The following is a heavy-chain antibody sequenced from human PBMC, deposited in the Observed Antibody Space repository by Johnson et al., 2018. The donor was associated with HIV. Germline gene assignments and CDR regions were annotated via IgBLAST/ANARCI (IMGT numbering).Heavy chain of an antibody. D-gene: IGHD6-13*01. J-gene: IGHJ3*02. CDR2: IKQDGSEK. Sequence: VQLVESGGGLVQPGGSLRVSCAASGFSFDDYGMSWVRQAPGKGLEWVANIKQDGSEKYYVDSVKGRFTISRDNANNSLYLQMNSLRAEDTAVYYCAKDKYSSSPDAFEIWGQGTLVTVSS. CDR1: GFSFDDYG. CDR3: AKDKYSSSPDAFEI. V-gene: IGHV3-7*03.